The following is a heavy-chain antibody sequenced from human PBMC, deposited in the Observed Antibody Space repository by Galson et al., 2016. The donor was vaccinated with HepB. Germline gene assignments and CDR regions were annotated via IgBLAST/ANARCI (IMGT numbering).Heavy chain of an antibody. CDR1: GYTFTGYY. V-gene: IGHV1-2*02. CDR2: INPNSGGT. D-gene: IGHD3-22*01. Sequence: SVKVSCKASGYTFTGYYLHWVRQAPGQGLEWVGWINPNSGGTHYAQKFQGRVIMTRDTSISTVYMELRRLRSDDTAVYFCERVGGYYLYHFDYWGQGNLVTVSS. CDR3: ERVGGYYLYHFDY. J-gene: IGHJ4*02.